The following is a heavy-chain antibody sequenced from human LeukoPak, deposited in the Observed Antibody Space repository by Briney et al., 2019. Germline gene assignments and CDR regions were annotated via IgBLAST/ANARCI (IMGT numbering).Heavy chain of an antibody. CDR1: GYTFTGYY. CDR3: ARDQSLDYFDY. V-gene: IGHV1-2*02. Sequence: ASVKVSCKASGYTFTGYYMHWVRQAPGHGLEWMGCINPNGGGTNYAQKVQGRVTMTRDTSISTAYMELSRLRSDDTAVYYCARDQSLDYFDYWGQGTLVTVSS. CDR2: INPNGGGT. J-gene: IGHJ4*02.